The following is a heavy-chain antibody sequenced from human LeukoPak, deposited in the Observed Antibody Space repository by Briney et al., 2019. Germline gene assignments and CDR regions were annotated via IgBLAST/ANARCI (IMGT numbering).Heavy chain of an antibody. CDR3: ARTREQWQVLDY. CDR2: ISSSSSYI. D-gene: IGHD6-19*01. J-gene: IGHJ4*02. V-gene: IGHV3-21*01. Sequence: GGSLRLSCAASGFTFSSYAMSWVRQAPGKGLEWVSSISSSSSYIYYADSVKGRFTISRDNSKNMVYLQMNSLRAEDTAVYYCARTREQWQVLDYWGQGTLVIVSS. CDR1: GFTFSSYA.